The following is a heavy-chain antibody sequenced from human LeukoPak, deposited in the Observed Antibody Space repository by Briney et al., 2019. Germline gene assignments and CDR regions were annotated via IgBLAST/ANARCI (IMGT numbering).Heavy chain of an antibody. J-gene: IGHJ5*02. D-gene: IGHD3-22*01. CDR3: ARQGGYSSDWFDP. Sequence: PSETLSLTCTVSGGSISSYYWSWIRQPPGKGLEWIGYIYYSGSTNYNPSLKSRVTISVDTSKNQFSLKLSSVTAADTAVYYCARQGGYSSDWFDPWGQGTLATVSS. CDR2: IYYSGST. CDR1: GGSISSYY. V-gene: IGHV4-59*01.